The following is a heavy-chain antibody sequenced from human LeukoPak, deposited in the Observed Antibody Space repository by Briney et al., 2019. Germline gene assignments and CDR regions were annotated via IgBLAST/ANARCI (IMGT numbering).Heavy chain of an antibody. V-gene: IGHV4-38-2*01. CDR1: GYSISSGYY. CDR3: ASLGDYGVYVFD. Sequence: SETLSLTCAVSGYSISSGYYWGWIRQPPGKGLEWIGSIYHSGSTYYNPSLKSRVTISGDTSKNQFSLKLSSVTAADTAVYYCASLGDYGVYVFDWGQGTLVTVSS. D-gene: IGHD4-17*01. CDR2: IYHSGST. J-gene: IGHJ4*02.